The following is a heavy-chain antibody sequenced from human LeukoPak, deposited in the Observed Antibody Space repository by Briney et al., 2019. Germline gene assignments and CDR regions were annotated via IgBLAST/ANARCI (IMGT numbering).Heavy chain of an antibody. V-gene: IGHV3-53*01. Sequence: GGSLRLSCAASGFTVSSNYMSWVRQAPGKGLEWVSVIYSGGSTYYADSVKGRFTISRDNSKNTLYLQMNSLRAEDTAVYYCAKDIYSSSSNFDYWGQGTLVTVSS. D-gene: IGHD6-6*01. CDR1: GFTVSSNY. CDR3: AKDIYSSSSNFDY. J-gene: IGHJ4*02. CDR2: IYSGGST.